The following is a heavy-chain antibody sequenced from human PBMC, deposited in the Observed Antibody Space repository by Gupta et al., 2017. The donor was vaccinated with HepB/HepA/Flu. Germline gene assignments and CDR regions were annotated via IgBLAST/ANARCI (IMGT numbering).Heavy chain of an antibody. J-gene: IGHJ4*02. Sequence: VQLVESGGGVDQPGRSLRLSCAASGFTFKTYDIPWLRQAPGKGLEWVAVTLHDGSNKYYADSVKGRFTISRDNSKNTLYLQMSSLRAEDTAVYYCANGGVWELPVDYWGQGTLVTVSS. D-gene: IGHD1-26*01. CDR2: TLHDGSNK. CDR1: GFTFKTYD. V-gene: IGHV3-30*18. CDR3: ANGGVWELPVDY.